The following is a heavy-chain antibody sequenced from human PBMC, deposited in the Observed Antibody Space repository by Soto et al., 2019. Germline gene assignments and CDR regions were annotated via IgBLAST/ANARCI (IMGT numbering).Heavy chain of an antibody. CDR3: AKWGPRVIDSNGYDY. CDR1: GFTVSSSYA. V-gene: IGHV3-23*01. D-gene: IGHD3-22*01. J-gene: IGHJ4*02. Sequence: PGGSLRLSCAASGFTVSSSYAMSWVRQAPGKGLECVSAISGSGGSTYYADSVKGRFTISRDSSKNTLYLQMNSLGAEDTAVYCCAKWGPRVIDSNGYDYWGQGTLVTVSS. CDR2: ISGSGGST.